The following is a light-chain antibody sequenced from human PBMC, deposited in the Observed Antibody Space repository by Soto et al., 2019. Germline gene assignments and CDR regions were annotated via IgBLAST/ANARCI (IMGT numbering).Light chain of an antibody. Sequence: VVLTQSPATLSLSPGEPATLSCRASRAVSINALAWYQQKPGRTPTLLIYGASTRATGIPDRLSATGSGTEFSLTISSVEPEDFAVYYCQQYGASPFSCGPGTRVEI. V-gene: IGKV3-20*01. J-gene: IGKJ3*01. CDR3: QQYGASPFS. CDR2: GAS. CDR1: RAVSINA.